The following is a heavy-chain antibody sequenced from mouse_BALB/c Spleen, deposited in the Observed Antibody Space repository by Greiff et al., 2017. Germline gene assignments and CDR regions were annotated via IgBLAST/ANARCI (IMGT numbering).Heavy chain of an antibody. CDR2: ISSGSSTI. V-gene: IGHV5-17*02. Sequence: EVHLVESGGGLVQPGGSRKLSCAASGFTFSSFGMHWVRQAPEKGLEWVAYISSGSSTIYYADTVKGRFTISRDNPKNTLFLQMTSLRSEDTAMYYCARKAYGNYFDYWGQGTTLTVSS. CDR3: ARKAYGNYFDY. CDR1: GFTFSSFG. J-gene: IGHJ2*01. D-gene: IGHD6-5*01.